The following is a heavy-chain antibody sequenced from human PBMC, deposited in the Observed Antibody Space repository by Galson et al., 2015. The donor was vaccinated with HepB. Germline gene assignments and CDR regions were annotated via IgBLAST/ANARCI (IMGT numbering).Heavy chain of an antibody. V-gene: IGHV3-30-3*01. D-gene: IGHD2-21*02. J-gene: IGHJ6*02. CDR3: ARGRTAFLVFYGMDV. Sequence: SLRLSCAASGFTFSSYAMHWVRQAPGKGLEWVAVISYDGSNKYYADSVKGRFTISRDNSKNTLYLQMISLRAEDTAVYYCARGRTAFLVFYGMDVWGQGTTVTVSS. CDR2: ISYDGSNK. CDR1: GFTFSSYA.